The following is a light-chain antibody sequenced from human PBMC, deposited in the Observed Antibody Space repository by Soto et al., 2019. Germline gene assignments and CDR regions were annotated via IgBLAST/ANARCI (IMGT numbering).Light chain of an antibody. CDR3: SSYAGSSNV. Sequence: QSVLTQPPSAAGSPGQSVTISCTGTRSDVGGYNYVSWYQQHPGKAPKLMIYEVNKRPSGVPDRFSGSKSGNTASLTVSGLQAEDEADYYCSSYAGSSNVFGTGAKVIVL. V-gene: IGLV2-8*01. J-gene: IGLJ1*01. CDR1: RSDVGGYNY. CDR2: EVN.